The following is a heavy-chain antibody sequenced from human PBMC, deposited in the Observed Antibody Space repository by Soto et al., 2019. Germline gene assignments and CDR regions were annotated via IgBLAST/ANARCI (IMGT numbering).Heavy chain of an antibody. J-gene: IGHJ6*02. CDR3: ARDSTYSSSKYGMDV. CDR2: IYYSGST. Sequence: SETLSLTCTVSGGSISSYYWSWIRQPPGKGLEWIGYIYYSGSTNYNPSLKSRVTISVDTSKNQFSLKLSSVTAADTAVYYCARDSTYSSSKYGMDVWGQGTTVTVSS. CDR1: GGSISSYY. V-gene: IGHV4-59*01. D-gene: IGHD6-13*01.